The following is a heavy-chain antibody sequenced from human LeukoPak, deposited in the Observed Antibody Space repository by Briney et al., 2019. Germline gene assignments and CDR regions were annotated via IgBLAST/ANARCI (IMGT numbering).Heavy chain of an antibody. V-gene: IGHV3-23*01. Sequence: GGSLRLSCAASGFSFGSYAMSWVRQAAGKGLGWVSEICGSVSGSGDCTHYADSVKGRFTISRDNAKNSLYLQMNSLRAEDTAVYYCARGHDYGDYPTYFDYWGQGTLVTVSS. D-gene: IGHD4-17*01. CDR2: ICGSVSGSGDCT. CDR1: GFSFGSYA. J-gene: IGHJ4*02. CDR3: ARGHDYGDYPTYFDY.